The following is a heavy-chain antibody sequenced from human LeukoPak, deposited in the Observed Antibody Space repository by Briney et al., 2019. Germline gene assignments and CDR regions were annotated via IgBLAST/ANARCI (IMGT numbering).Heavy chain of an antibody. CDR2: IPYDGNNE. J-gene: IGHJ4*02. D-gene: IGHD3-22*01. CDR1: GFTFKYFA. CDR3: ARDSDRNGRFRGLGVLDS. Sequence: GGSLRLSCAASGFTFKYFAMHWVRQAPGKGLEGVATIPYDGNNEYYPDSVKGRFTISRDNSLNILSMEMNSLRVEDSAIFSCARDSDRNGRFRGLGVLDSWGQGALVTVTS. V-gene: IGHV3-30*04.